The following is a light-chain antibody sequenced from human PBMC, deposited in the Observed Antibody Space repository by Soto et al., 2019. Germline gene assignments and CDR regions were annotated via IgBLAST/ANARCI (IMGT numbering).Light chain of an antibody. CDR3: ATWDESLRAWV. Sequence: QSVLTQPPSASGTPGQRVTISCSGSSSNIGSNTVNWYQQLPGTAPKLLIYRNSRRPSGVPDRFSGSRSGTSGSLAISGLRSQDEGDYYCATWDESLRAWVFGGGTKLTVL. CDR1: SSNIGSNT. V-gene: IGLV1-44*01. J-gene: IGLJ3*02. CDR2: RNS.